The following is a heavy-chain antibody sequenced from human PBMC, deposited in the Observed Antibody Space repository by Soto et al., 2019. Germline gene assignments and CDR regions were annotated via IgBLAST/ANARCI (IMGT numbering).Heavy chain of an antibody. Sequence: EVQLLESGGGLVQPGGSLRLSCAASGFTFSSYAMSWVRQAPGKGLEWVSGISGSGLSTYYADSVKGRFTISRDNSKNTLYLQMNSLRAEDTAVYYCAKGAWYYDIVTGYGYFEYWGQGTLVTVSS. V-gene: IGHV3-23*01. CDR3: AKGAWYYDIVTGYGYFEY. D-gene: IGHD3-9*01. CDR2: ISGSGLST. CDR1: GFTFSSYA. J-gene: IGHJ4*02.